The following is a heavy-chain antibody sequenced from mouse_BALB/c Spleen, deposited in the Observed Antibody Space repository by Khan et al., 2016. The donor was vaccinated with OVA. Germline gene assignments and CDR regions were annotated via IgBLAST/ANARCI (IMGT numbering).Heavy chain of an antibody. CDR2: INPSNGDT. V-gene: IGHV1-53*01. CDR1: GYTFTSYY. Sequence: QVQLQQSGAELVKPGASVKISCKASGYTFTSYYMYWLKQRPGQGLEWIGGINPSNGDTHFNEKFKNKATLTVDKSSSTAYMQLSSLTSEDSAVYYCARSGYGNPFAYWGQGSLVTVSA. CDR3: ARSGYGNPFAY. D-gene: IGHD2-1*01. J-gene: IGHJ3*01.